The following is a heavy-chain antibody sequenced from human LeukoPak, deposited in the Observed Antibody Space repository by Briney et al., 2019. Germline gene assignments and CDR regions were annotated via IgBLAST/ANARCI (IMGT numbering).Heavy chain of an antibody. CDR2: ISSSSTYT. V-gene: IGHV3-11*06. CDR1: GFTFSDYY. Sequence: PGGSLRPSCTAAGFTFSDYYMSWIRQAPGKGLEWVSYISSSSTYTNYADSVKGRFTISRDNAKNSLYLQMNSLRAEDTAVYYCAIFRSYGDTEYCGQGTLVTVSS. CDR3: AIFRSYGDTEY. J-gene: IGHJ4*02. D-gene: IGHD4-17*01.